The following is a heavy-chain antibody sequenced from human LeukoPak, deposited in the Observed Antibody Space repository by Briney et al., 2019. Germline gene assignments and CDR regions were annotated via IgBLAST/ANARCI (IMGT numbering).Heavy chain of an antibody. D-gene: IGHD3-22*01. CDR1: GYTFTTYD. V-gene: IGHV1-8*02. CDR3: ARGSYYYDSSGFHYYYYYMDV. J-gene: IGHJ6*03. Sequence: ASVKVSCKASGYTFTTYDITWVRQAPGQGLEWMGWMNPNSGNTGYAQKFQGRVTMTRNTSISTAYMELSSLRSEDTAVYYCARGSYYYDSSGFHYYYYYMDVWGKGTTVTISS. CDR2: MNPNSGNT.